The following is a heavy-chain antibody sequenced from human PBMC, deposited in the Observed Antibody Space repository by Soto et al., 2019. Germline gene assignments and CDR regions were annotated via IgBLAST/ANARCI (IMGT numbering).Heavy chain of an antibody. CDR1: GFTFGEYA. CDR2: IRSKAYGGTT. V-gene: IGHV3-49*03. CDR3: TRVGPGQLDDY. J-gene: IGHJ4*02. D-gene: IGHD6-6*01. Sequence: PGGSLRLSCTASGFTFGEYAMSWFRQAPGKGLEWVGFIRSKAYGGTTEYAASVKGRFTISRDDSKSIAYLQMNSLKTEDTAVYYCTRVGPGQLDDYWGQGTLVTVSS.